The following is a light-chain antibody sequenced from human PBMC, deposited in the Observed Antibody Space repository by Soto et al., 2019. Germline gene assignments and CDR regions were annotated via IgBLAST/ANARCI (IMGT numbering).Light chain of an antibody. V-gene: IGLV3-21*02. CDR3: QVWDSSGDRYV. CDR2: DDS. Sequence: SYELTQAPSVSVAPGQTARITCGGTNIGSKSVHWYQQKPGQAPVLVVYDDSDRPSGIPERFSGSNSGNTATLTIGRVEAGDEADYYCQVWDSSGDRYVFGTGTKLTVL. CDR1: NIGSKS. J-gene: IGLJ1*01.